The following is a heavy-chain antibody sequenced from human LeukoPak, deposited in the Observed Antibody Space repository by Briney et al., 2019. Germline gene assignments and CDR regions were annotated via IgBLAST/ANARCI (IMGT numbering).Heavy chain of an antibody. Sequence: SETLSLTCAVYGGSFSGYYWSWIRQPPGKGLEWIGEINHSGSTNYNPSLKSRVTVSLDTSKSQFSLKLSSVTAADTAVYYCARVEIGPSGNVIDYWGQGTLVTVSS. D-gene: IGHD3/OR15-3a*01. CDR3: ARVEIGPSGNVIDY. CDR1: GGSFSGYY. J-gene: IGHJ4*02. CDR2: INHSGST. V-gene: IGHV4-34*01.